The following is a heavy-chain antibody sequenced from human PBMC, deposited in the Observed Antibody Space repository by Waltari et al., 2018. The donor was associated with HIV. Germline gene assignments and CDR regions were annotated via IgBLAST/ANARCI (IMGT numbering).Heavy chain of an antibody. CDR2: ISISSTYI. Sequence: EVQLVESGGGLVKPGGSLRLSCAASGFTFSSYSMTWVRQAPGKGLVWVLSISISSTYIDYADSVKGRFTISRDNAKNSLYLQMNSLRAEDTAVYYCARGRDIVATWRDYFDYWGQGTLVTVAS. J-gene: IGHJ4*02. CDR1: GFTFSSYS. CDR3: ARGRDIVATWRDYFDY. V-gene: IGHV3-21*01. D-gene: IGHD5-12*01.